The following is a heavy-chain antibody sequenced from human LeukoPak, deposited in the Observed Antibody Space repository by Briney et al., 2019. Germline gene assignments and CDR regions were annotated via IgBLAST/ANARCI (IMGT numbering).Heavy chain of an antibody. J-gene: IGHJ4*02. CDR3: AREVADYGDPLHYFDH. CDR2: ISTISGYK. CDR1: GFTFSDYY. Sequence: GGSLRLSCAASGFTFSDYYMTWIRQAPGKGLEWVSYISTISGYKNYADSVKGRFSISRDNAKKSLYLQMNSLRAEDTAVHYRAREVADYGDPLHYFDHWGQGILVTVDS. V-gene: IGHV3-11*05. D-gene: IGHD4-17*01.